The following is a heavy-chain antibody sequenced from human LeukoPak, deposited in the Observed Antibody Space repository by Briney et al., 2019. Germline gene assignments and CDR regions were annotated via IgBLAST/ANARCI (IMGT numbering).Heavy chain of an antibody. CDR3: AKDLWGFYDSSGYSHNWFDP. Sequence: PGGSLRLSCVASGFTFSSYAMSWVRQAPGKGLEWVSAISGSGGSAYYADSVKGRFTISRDNSKNTLYLQMNSLRAEDTAVYYCAKDLWGFYDSSGYSHNWFDPWGQGTLVTVSS. V-gene: IGHV3-23*01. D-gene: IGHD3-22*01. CDR2: ISGSGGSA. J-gene: IGHJ5*02. CDR1: GFTFSSYA.